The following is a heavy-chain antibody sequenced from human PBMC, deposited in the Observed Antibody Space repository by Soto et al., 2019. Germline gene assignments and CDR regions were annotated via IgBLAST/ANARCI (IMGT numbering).Heavy chain of an antibody. V-gene: IGHV3-53*01. CDR1: MCTVCDNY. Sequence: LXRSCAAWMCTVCDNYMNWVREAPGKGLEWVSVIYSGGSTYYTYSVKGRFTISRDNSKNTLYLQMNSLRAEDTAVYYCARGYPSGGNGLDVWGQGTTVTVSS. J-gene: IGHJ6*02. CDR2: IYSGGST. CDR3: ARGYPSGGNGLDV. D-gene: IGHD2-15*01.